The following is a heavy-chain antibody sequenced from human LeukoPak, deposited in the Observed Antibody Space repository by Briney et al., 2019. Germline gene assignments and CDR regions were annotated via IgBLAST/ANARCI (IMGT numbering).Heavy chain of an antibody. Sequence: KVSQTLSLTCTVSGGSISSGGHYWSWIRQHPGRGLEWIGYIYFSGSTYYNPSLKSRVTISLDTSKNQFSLKLNSVTAADTAIYYCARNILGSDTFDIWGQGTLVTVSS. V-gene: IGHV4-31*03. CDR3: ARNILGSDTFDI. D-gene: IGHD7-27*01. CDR2: IYFSGST. J-gene: IGHJ3*02. CDR1: GGSISSGGHY.